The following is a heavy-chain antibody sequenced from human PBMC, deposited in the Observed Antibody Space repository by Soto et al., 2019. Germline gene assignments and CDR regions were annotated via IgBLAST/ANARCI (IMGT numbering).Heavy chain of an antibody. V-gene: IGHV5-51*01. CDR2: IYPGDSDT. CDR3: ASSYQRLPDAFDI. D-gene: IGHD2-2*01. CDR1: GYSFTSYW. J-gene: IGHJ3*02. Sequence: GESLKISCKGSGYSFTSYWIGWVRQMPGKGLEWMGIIYPGDSDTRYSPSFQGQVTISADKSISTAYLHWSSLKSSVIAMYYCASSYQRLPDAFDIWGQGTMVTVSS.